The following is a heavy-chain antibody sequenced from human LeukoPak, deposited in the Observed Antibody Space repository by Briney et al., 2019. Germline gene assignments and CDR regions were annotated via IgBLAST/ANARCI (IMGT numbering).Heavy chain of an antibody. CDR3: ATNGEKYDILTGYYARGRWFDP. V-gene: IGHV1-2*02. J-gene: IGHJ5*02. CDR2: INPNSGDT. CDR1: GYTFTGYY. D-gene: IGHD3-9*01. Sequence: GASVKVSCKASGYTFTGYYMHWVRQAPGQGLEWMGWINPNSGDTKYAQKFQGRVTMTEDTSTDTAYMELSSLRSEDTAVYYCATNGEKYDILTGYYARGRWFDPWGQGTLVTVSS.